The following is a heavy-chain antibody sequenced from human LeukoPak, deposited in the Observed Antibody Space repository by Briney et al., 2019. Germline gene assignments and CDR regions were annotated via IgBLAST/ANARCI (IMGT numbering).Heavy chain of an antibody. D-gene: IGHD3-10*01. CDR2: ISGSGGST. CDR1: GFTFSSYA. V-gene: IGHV3-23*01. Sequence: GGSLRLSCAASGFTFSSYAMSWVRQAPGKGLEWVSAISGSGGSTYYADSVKGRFTISRDNSKNTLYLQMNSLRAEDTAVYYCAKSGGMVRGVIRAFDIWGLGTMVTVSS. CDR3: AKSGGMVRGVIRAFDI. J-gene: IGHJ3*02.